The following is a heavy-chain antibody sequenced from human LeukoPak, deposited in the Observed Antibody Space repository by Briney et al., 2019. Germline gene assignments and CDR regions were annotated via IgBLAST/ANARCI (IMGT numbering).Heavy chain of an antibody. CDR1: GFTFSSYA. J-gene: IGHJ4*02. CDR2: ISHGGDIT. Sequence: GGSLRLSCAASGFTFSSYAMSWVRQAPGKGLEGVSGISHGGDITYYADSVKGRFTISRDNSKNTLYLQMNRLRAEDTAVYYCAKDLGSSGWHLDYWGQGTMVTVSS. V-gene: IGHV3-23*01. D-gene: IGHD6-19*01. CDR3: AKDLGSSGWHLDY.